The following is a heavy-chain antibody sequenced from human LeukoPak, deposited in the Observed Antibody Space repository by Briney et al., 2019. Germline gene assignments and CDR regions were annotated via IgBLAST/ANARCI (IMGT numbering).Heavy chain of an antibody. D-gene: IGHD6-6*01. V-gene: IGHV3-23*01. J-gene: IGHJ4*02. CDR3: AKDKEQLVKGFDY. CDR2: ISGSGGST. Sequence: GGSLRLSCAASGFTFSSYAMSWVRQAPGKGLERVSAISGSGGSTYYADSVKGRFTISRDNSKNTLYLQMNSLRAEDTAVYYCAKDKEQLVKGFDYWGQGTLVTVSS. CDR1: GFTFSSYA.